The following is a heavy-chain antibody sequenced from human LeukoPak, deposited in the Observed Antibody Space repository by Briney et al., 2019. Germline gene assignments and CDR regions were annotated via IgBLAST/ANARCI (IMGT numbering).Heavy chain of an antibody. CDR1: GGSISSYY. CDR2: IYYSGST. J-gene: IGHJ3*02. V-gene: IGHV4-30-4*01. D-gene: IGHD2-15*01. CDR3: ARDPLGAAPIDI. Sequence: PSETLSLTCTVSGGSISSYYWSWIRQPPGKGLEWIGYIYYSGSTYYNPSLKSRVTISVDTSKNQFSLKLSSVTAADTAVYYCARDPLGAAPIDIWGQGTMVTVSS.